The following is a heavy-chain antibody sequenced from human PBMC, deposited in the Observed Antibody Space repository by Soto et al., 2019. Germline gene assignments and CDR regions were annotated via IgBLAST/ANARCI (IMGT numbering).Heavy chain of an antibody. Sequence: PGESLKISCKGSGYSFTSYWISWVRQMPGKGLEWMGRIDPSDSYTNYSPSFQGHVTISADKSISTAYLQWSSLKASDTAMYYCASVRDGYNYRYFDLWGRGTLVTVSS. CDR3: ASVRDGYNYRYFDL. CDR1: GYSFTSYW. V-gene: IGHV5-10-1*01. CDR2: IDPSDSYT. J-gene: IGHJ2*01. D-gene: IGHD5-12*01.